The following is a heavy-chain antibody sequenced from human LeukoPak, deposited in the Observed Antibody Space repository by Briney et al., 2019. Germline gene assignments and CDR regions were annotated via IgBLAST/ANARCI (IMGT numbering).Heavy chain of an antibody. CDR1: GYTFTGYY. CDR2: INPNSGGT. V-gene: IGHV1-2*02. J-gene: IGHJ4*02. CDR3: ARDYYGSGSYLNY. D-gene: IGHD3-10*01. Sequence: ASVKVPCKASGYTFTGYYMHWVRQAPGQGLEWMGWINPNSGGTNYAQKFQGRVTMTRDTSISTAYMELSRLRSDDTAVYYCARDYYGSGSYLNYWGQGTLVTVSS.